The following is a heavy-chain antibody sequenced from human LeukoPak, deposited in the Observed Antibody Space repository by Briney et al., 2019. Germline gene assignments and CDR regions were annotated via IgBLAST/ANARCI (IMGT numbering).Heavy chain of an antibody. CDR1: GFTVSNNY. D-gene: IGHD2-15*01. V-gene: IGHV3-53*01. CDR2: IYSNGVT. Sequence: GGSLRLSCAASGFTVSNNYMIWVRQAPGKGLEWVSLIYSNGVTNYADSVKGRFTISRDSSKNTLYLQMNSLRAEDTAVYYCAKLPIVVVVAANLYFDYWGQGTLVTVSS. J-gene: IGHJ4*02. CDR3: AKLPIVVVVAANLYFDY.